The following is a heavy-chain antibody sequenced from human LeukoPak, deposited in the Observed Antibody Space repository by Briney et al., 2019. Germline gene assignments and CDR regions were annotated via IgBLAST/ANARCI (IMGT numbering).Heavy chain of an antibody. CDR2: IGTSGDT. J-gene: IGHJ6*02. Sequence: GGSLRLSCAASGFTFSSYDMHWVRQAPGKGLEWVSSIGTSGDTYFSGALKGRFSISRDDAKDSLYLQMNSLRAGDTAVYYCVRSAIVVGNGMDVWGQGTTVTVSS. V-gene: IGHV3-13*01. CDR1: GFTFSSYD. D-gene: IGHD1-26*01. CDR3: VRSAIVVGNGMDV.